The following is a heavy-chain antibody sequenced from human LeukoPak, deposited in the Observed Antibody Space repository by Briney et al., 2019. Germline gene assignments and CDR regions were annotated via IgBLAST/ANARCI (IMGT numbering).Heavy chain of an antibody. CDR2: ISYDGSNK. CDR1: GFTFSSYA. Sequence: AGGSLRLSCAASGFTFSSYAMHWVRQAPGKGLEWVAVISYDGSNKYYADSVKGRFTISRDNSKNTLYLQMNSLRAEDTAVYYCAREATTVTTLRGDYYYGMDVWGQGTTVTVSS. V-gene: IGHV3-30-3*01. D-gene: IGHD4-11*01. CDR3: AREATTVTTLRGDYYYGMDV. J-gene: IGHJ6*02.